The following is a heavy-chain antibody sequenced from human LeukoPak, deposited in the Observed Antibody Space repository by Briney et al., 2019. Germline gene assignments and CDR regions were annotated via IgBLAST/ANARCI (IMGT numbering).Heavy chain of an antibody. D-gene: IGHD1-26*01. Sequence: PGGSLTLSCAPSGFTFSSYGMHWVRQAPGKGLEWVAVIWYDGSNKYYADSVKGRFTISRDNSKNTLYLQMNSLRAEDTAVYYCATSGSYYRFEYWGRGTLVTVSS. J-gene: IGHJ4*02. CDR1: GFTFSSYG. CDR2: IWYDGSNK. CDR3: ATSGSYYRFEY. V-gene: IGHV3-33*01.